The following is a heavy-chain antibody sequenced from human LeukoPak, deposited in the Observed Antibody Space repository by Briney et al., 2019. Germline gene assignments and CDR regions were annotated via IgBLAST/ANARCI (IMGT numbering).Heavy chain of an antibody. J-gene: IGHJ4*02. V-gene: IGHV1-8*01. D-gene: IGHD7-27*01. Sequence: ASVKVSCKASGYTFTSYDINWVRQATGRGLEWMGWMSPNSGNTGYAQKFQGRVTMTRSTSMSTAYMELSSLRSEDTAVYYCVRGPPNWGYDYWGQGTLVTVSS. CDR2: MSPNSGNT. CDR1: GYTFTSYD. CDR3: VRGPPNWGYDY.